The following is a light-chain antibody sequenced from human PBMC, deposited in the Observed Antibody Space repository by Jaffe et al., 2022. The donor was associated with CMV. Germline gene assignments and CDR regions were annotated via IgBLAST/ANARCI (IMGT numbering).Light chain of an antibody. CDR2: SNS. V-gene: IGLV1-44*01. CDR1: NFNIETNP. Sequence: QSVLTQPPSASETPGQRVTISCSGSNFNIETNPVSWYQQLPGMAPKLLIYSNSQRPSGVPDRFSASKSGTSASLAISGLQSEDEADYYCAAWDDRLSRWVFGGGTRLTVL. J-gene: IGLJ3*02. CDR3: AAWDDRLSRWV.